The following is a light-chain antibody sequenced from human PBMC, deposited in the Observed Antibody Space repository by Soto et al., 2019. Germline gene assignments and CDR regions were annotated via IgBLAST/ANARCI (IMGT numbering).Light chain of an antibody. CDR2: EVS. V-gene: IGLV2-8*01. J-gene: IGLJ7*01. CDR1: SSDVGGYNY. CDR3: SSYAGSSKAV. Sequence: QSALTQPPSASGSPGQSVTISCTGTSSDVGGYNYVSWYQQHPGKAPKLMIHEVSKRPSGVPDRFSGSKSGNTASLTVSGLQAEDEADYYCSSYAGSSKAVFGGGTQLTVL.